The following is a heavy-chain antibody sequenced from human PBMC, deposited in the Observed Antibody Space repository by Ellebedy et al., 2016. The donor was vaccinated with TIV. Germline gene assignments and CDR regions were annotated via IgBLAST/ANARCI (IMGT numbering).Heavy chain of an antibody. V-gene: IGHV1-18*01. D-gene: IGHD6-13*01. Sequence: AASVKVSCKASGYTLTNYGISWVRQAPGQGLEWMGWISGYNGDTNYAQQFQGRLALTTDTSTSTAYMELRSLTSDDTAVYFRARTAAAGTALGDYWGQGTLVTVSS. CDR3: ARTAAAGTALGDY. CDR1: GYTLTNYG. CDR2: ISGYNGDT. J-gene: IGHJ4*02.